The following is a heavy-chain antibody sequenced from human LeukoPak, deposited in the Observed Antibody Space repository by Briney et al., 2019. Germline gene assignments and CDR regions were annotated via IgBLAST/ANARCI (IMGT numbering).Heavy chain of an antibody. CDR2: IIPNLGTT. D-gene: IGHD3-22*01. CDR3: ATTNDGGGYQWGDFFDF. J-gene: IGHJ4*02. CDR1: GGTSNSHA. V-gene: IGHV1-69*04. Sequence: SVKVSCKASGGTSNSHAISWLRQAPGQGLEWMGRIIPNLGTTNRAQNFQDRVTLTADKSTNTAYMELTSLTSDDTAVYYCATTNDGGGYQWGDFFDFWGQGTLVTVSS.